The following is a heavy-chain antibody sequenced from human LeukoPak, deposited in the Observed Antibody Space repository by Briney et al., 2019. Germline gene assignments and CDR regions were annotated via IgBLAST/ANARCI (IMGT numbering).Heavy chain of an antibody. V-gene: IGHV4-31*03. CDR2: IYYSGST. J-gene: IGHJ2*01. Sequence: MPSETLSLTCTVSGGSISSGGYYWSWIRQHPGKGLEWIGYIYYSGSTYYSPSLKSRVTISVDTSKNQFSLKLSSVTAADTAVYYCARVSKLWPYWYFDLWGRGTLVTVSS. D-gene: IGHD5-18*01. CDR3: ARVSKLWPYWYFDL. CDR1: GGSISSGGYY.